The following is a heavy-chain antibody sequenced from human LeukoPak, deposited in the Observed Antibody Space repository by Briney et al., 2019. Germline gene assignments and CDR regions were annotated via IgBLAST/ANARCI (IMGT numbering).Heavy chain of an antibody. CDR3: ARVLGVGYGATNLAY. Sequence: HPGGSLRLSCAVSGFTFSNYALHWARQPPGKGLEWVAVISYGGNYQYYADSVKGRFTVSRDDSQNTLFLQMNDLRPDDTAVYYCARVLGVGYGATNLAYWGQGTLVTVSS. V-gene: IGHV3-30-3*01. J-gene: IGHJ4*02. CDR1: GFTFSNYA. CDR2: ISYGGNYQ. D-gene: IGHD1-26*01.